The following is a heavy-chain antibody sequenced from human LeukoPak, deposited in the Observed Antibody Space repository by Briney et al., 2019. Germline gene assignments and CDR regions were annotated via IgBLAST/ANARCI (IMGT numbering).Heavy chain of an antibody. J-gene: IGHJ3*02. V-gene: IGHV3-74*01. CDR1: GFIFSSHY. D-gene: IGHD3-10*01. CDR2: INTDGSAT. CDR3: AGGRYFFASGSPHAFDI. Sequence: PGGSLRLSCAASGFIFSSHYMHWVRQAPGKGLVWVSRINTDGSATNYADSVEGRFTISRDNAKNTLSLQMNSLGAEDTAVYYCAGGRYFFASGSPHAFDIWGRGTMVTVSS.